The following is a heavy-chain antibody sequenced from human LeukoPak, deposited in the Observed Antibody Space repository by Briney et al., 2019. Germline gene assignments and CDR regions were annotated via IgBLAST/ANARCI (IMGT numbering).Heavy chain of an antibody. Sequence: GGSLRPSCAASGSTFSNSAIRWVRQPPGKGLGWLPAISGSGGSTYYADAVKGRFTVSRDTSKNTLYLQMNSLRAEDTAVYYCVRKAESTFTGFWFDPWGQGTLVTVSS. CDR2: ISGSGGST. J-gene: IGHJ5*02. V-gene: IGHV3-23*01. D-gene: IGHD5/OR15-5a*01. CDR3: VRKAESTFTGFWFDP. CDR1: GSTFSNSA.